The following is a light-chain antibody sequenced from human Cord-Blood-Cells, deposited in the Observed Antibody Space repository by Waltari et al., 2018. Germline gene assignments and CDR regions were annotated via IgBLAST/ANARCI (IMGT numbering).Light chain of an antibody. CDR1: QSISSW. CDR2: KAS. CDR3: QQYNSYSWM. J-gene: IGKJ1*01. Sequence: DIQMTQSPSTLSASVGDRVTITCRASQSISSWLAWYQQKPGKAPKLLIYKASSLESGVPSRFSGSGSETEFTLTISSLQPDDFATYYCQQYNSYSWMFGQGTKVEIK. V-gene: IGKV1-5*03.